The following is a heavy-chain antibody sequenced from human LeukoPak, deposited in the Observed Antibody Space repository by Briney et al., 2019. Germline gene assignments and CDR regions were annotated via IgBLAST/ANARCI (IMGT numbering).Heavy chain of an antibody. J-gene: IGHJ3*02. CDR3: ARALRIAAAGPYQSAFDI. Sequence: GGSLRLSCAASEFTFSTYSMDWVRQAPGKGLEWVSYISSSSSTIYYADSVKGRFTISRDNAKNSLYLQMNSPRDEDTAVYYCARALRIAAAGPYQSAFDIWGQGTMVTVSS. CDR1: EFTFSTYS. D-gene: IGHD6-13*01. CDR2: ISSSSSTI. V-gene: IGHV3-48*02.